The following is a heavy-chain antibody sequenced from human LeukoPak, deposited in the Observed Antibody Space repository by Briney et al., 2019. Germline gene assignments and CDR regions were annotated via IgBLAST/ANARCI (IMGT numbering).Heavy chain of an antibody. V-gene: IGHV3-30-3*01. CDR2: ISYDGSNK. J-gene: IGHJ6*02. CDR1: GFTFSSYA. CDR3: AREETIFGVALNYGMDV. Sequence: GRSLRLSCAASGFTFSSYAMHWVRQAPGKGLEWVAVISYDGSNKYYADSVKGRFTISRDNSKNTLYLQMNSLRAEDTAVYYCAREETIFGVALNYGMDVWGQGTTVTVSS. D-gene: IGHD3-3*01.